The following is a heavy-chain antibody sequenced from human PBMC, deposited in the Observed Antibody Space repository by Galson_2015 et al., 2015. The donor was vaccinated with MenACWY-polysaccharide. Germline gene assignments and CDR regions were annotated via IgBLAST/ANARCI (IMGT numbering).Heavy chain of an antibody. V-gene: IGHV3-23*01. D-gene: IGHD6-13*01. CDR3: AKVGPRSSWTMGIDY. Sequence: SVRLSCAASGFSFSANGMSWVRQAPGRGLEWVSGSGSGGGLYYADSVKGRFTVSRDNSKNTLYLQMNNLRAEDTAVYYCAKVGPRSSWTMGIDYWGQGTLVTVSS. J-gene: IGHJ4*02. CDR1: GFSFSANG. CDR2: SGSGGGL.